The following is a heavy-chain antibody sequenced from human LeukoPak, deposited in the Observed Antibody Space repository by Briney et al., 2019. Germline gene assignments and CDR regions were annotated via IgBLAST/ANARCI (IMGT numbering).Heavy chain of an antibody. D-gene: IGHD1-26*01. Sequence: SETLSLTCTVSGDSISDYYWSWIRQPPGKGLEWIGYIYYSGSTNYNPSLKSRVTISVDTSKNQFSLKLSSVTAADTAVYYCARRREPVTPSDYWGQGTLVTVSS. V-gene: IGHV4-59*01. CDR3: ARRREPVTPSDY. J-gene: IGHJ4*02. CDR2: IYYSGST. CDR1: GDSISDYY.